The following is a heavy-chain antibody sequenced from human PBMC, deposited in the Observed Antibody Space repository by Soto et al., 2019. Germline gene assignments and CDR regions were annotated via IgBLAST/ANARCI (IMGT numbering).Heavy chain of an antibody. V-gene: IGHV3-48*02. J-gene: IGHJ4*02. CDR3: ARGHYDFWSGYYKEGAYFDY. CDR2: ISSSSSTI. CDR1: GFTFSSYS. Sequence: GGSLRLSCAASGFTFSSYSMNWVRQAPGKGLEWVSYISSSSSTIYYADSVKGRFTISRDNAKNSLYLQMNSLRDEDTAVYYCARGHYDFWSGYYKEGAYFDYWGQGTLVTVSS. D-gene: IGHD3-3*01.